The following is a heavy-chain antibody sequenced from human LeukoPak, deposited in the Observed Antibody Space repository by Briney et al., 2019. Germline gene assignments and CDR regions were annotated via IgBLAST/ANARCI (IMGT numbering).Heavy chain of an antibody. CDR3: ARDRLHYGEYEKTFDY. J-gene: IGHJ4*02. D-gene: IGHD4-17*01. CDR2: ISHSSSTI. Sequence: PGGSLRLSCAASGFTFSSYSMNWVRQAPGQGLEWVSYISHSSSTIYYADSVKGRFTISRDNAKKSLYLQMNSLRAEDSAVYYCARDRLHYGEYEKTFDYWGQGTLVTVSS. CDR1: GFTFSSYS. V-gene: IGHV3-48*01.